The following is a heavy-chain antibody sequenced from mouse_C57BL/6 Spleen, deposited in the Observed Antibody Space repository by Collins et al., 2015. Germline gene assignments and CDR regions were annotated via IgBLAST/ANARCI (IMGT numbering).Heavy chain of an antibody. CDR2: IWGGGST. Sequence: QVQLKESGPGLVAPSQSLSITCTVSGFSLTDYGVSWIRQPPGKGLEWLGVIWGGGSTYYNPALKSRLSISKDNSKSQVFLKMNSLQTDDTAMYYCANHYGSSYVGAMDYWGQGTSVTVSS. CDR3: ANHYGSSYVGAMDY. CDR1: GFSLTDYG. J-gene: IGHJ4*01. V-gene: IGHV2-6-5*01. D-gene: IGHD1-1*01.